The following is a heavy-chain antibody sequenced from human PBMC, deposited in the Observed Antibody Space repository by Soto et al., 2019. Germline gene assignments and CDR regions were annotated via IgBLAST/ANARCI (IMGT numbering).Heavy chain of an antibody. J-gene: IGHJ4*02. V-gene: IGHV3-30-3*01. Sequence: LRLSCAASGFTFSSYAMHWVRQAPGKGLEWVAVISYDGSNKYYAGSVKGRFTISRDNSKNTLYLQMNSLRAEDTAVYYCARFGSSSSGLYWGQGTLVTVSS. CDR3: ARFGSSSSGLY. CDR2: ISYDGSNK. D-gene: IGHD6-6*01. CDR1: GFTFSSYA.